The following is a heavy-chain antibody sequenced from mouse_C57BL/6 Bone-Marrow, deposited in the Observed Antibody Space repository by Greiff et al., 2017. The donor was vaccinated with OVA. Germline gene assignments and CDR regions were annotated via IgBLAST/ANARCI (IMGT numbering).Heavy chain of an antibody. CDR1: GYTFTDYE. D-gene: IGHD2-3*01. J-gene: IGHJ3*01. Sequence: VQLQQSGAELVRPGASVTLSCKASGYTFTDYEMHWVKQTPVHGLEWIGAIDPETGGTAYNQKFKGKAILTADKSSSTAYMELRSLISEDSAVYYDTRSDDGYYRYWFAYWGQGTLVTVSA. CDR3: TRSDDGYYRYWFAY. V-gene: IGHV1-15*01. CDR2: IDPETGGT.